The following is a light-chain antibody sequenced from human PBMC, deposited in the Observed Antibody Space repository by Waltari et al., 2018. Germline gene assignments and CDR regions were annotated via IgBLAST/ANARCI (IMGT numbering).Light chain of an antibody. V-gene: IGKV1-NL1*01. CDR3: QQYFSVPLT. Sequence: IQMTQSPSSLSGFVGDRVTISCRASQDITNALAWYQHKLGRAPKRLIYATSKLEGGVPARFSGRGSGTTYTLTIDSLQSDDSASYFCQQYFSVPLTFGGGSKIEI. CDR1: QDITNA. CDR2: ATS. J-gene: IGKJ4*01.